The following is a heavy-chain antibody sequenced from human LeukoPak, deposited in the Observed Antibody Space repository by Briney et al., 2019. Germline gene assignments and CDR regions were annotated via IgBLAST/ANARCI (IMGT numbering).Heavy chain of an antibody. V-gene: IGHV5-51*01. CDR1: GYSFTSYW. CDR2: IYPGDSDT. J-gene: IGHJ4*02. Sequence: GESLKTSCKGSGYSFTSYWIGWVRQMPGKGLEWMGIIYPGDSDTRYSPSFQGQVTISADKSISTAYLQWSSLKASDTAMYYCARLGSGSYYSLSDFDYWGQGTLVTVSS. D-gene: IGHD1-26*01. CDR3: ARLGSGSYYSLSDFDY.